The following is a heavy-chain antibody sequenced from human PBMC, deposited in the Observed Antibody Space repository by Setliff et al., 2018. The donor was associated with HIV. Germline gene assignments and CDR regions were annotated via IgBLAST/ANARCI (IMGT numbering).Heavy chain of an antibody. CDR3: ARLGRFIGPAGRFDP. CDR2: FHHSGST. Sequence: PSETLSLTCTVSGDSVSSASYYWSWIRQPPGKGLEWIGGFHHSGSTHYNPSLKSRVTISVDTSKNQFSLKLSSVTAADTAVYYCARLGRFIGPAGRFDPWGQGTLVTVSS. CDR1: GDSVSSASYY. D-gene: IGHD6-13*01. V-gene: IGHV4-61*01. J-gene: IGHJ5*02.